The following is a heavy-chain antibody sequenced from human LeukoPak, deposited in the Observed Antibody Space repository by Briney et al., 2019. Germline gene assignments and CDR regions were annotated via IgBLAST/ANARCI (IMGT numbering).Heavy chain of an antibody. CDR3: ARALGDYYDSSAAFDI. Sequence: SETLSLTCDVSGGSIDSTNWWNWVRQPPGKGLEWIGYIYYRGSTNYNPSLKSRVTISVDTSKNQFSLKLSSVTAADTAVYYCARALGDYYDSSAAFDIWGQVTMVTVSS. CDR2: IYYRGST. D-gene: IGHD3-22*01. V-gene: IGHV4/OR15-8*01. J-gene: IGHJ3*02. CDR1: GGSIDSTNW.